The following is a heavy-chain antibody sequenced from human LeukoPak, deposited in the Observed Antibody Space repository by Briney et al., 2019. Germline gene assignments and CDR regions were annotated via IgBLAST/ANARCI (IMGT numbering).Heavy chain of an antibody. D-gene: IGHD1-26*01. Sequence: PGGSLRLSCAASGFTFSTSTMSWVRQAPGKGLEWISATRGSGNPTYYADSVKGRFTISRDNSKNALYLQMNGLRAEDTAVYYCAKGLWDLGTFDYWGQGTLVTVSS. J-gene: IGHJ4*02. CDR3: AKGLWDLGTFDY. V-gene: IGHV3-23*01. CDR1: GFTFSTST. CDR2: TRGSGNPT.